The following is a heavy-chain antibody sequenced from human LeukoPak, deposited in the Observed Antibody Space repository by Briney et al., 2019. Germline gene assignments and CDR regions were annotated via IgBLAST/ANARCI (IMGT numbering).Heavy chain of an antibody. CDR1: GGSISSYY. CDR3: AREVATIRRGDAFDI. V-gene: IGHV4-59*01. CDR2: IYYSGST. J-gene: IGHJ3*02. D-gene: IGHD5-24*01. Sequence: PSETLSLTCTVSGGSISSYYWSWIRRPPGKGLEWLGYIYYSGSTNYNPSLKSRVTISVDTSKNQFSLKLSSVTAADTAVYYCAREVATIRRGDAFDIWGQGTMATVSS.